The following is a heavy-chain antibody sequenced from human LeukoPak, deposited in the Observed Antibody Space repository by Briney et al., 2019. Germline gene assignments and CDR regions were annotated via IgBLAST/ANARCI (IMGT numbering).Heavy chain of an antibody. Sequence: SETLSLTCTVSGVSIISSSYDWGWIRQPPGKGLEWIGSINYSGSTDYNPSLKSRVTISVDASKSQFSLKMSSVTAADTAVYYCARHFDNWGQGTLVTVSS. V-gene: IGHV4-39*01. CDR2: INYSGST. J-gene: IGHJ4*02. CDR3: ARHFDN. CDR1: GVSIISSSYD.